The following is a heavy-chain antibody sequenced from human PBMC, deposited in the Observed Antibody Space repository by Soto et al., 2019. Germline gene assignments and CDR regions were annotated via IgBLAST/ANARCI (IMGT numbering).Heavy chain of an antibody. CDR1: GYNFTTYG. J-gene: IGHJ6*01. D-gene: IGHD6-13*01. V-gene: IGHV1-18*01. CDR2: ISGDSVNT. CDR3: GREGQQQAQETYYYFYGMYI. Sequence: QVHLVQSGGELKKPGASVKVSCKAAGYNFTTYGISWVRQAPGQGLEWMGWISGDSVNTKSAPKLQERITMNTYTSGGTAYMELRRLRSDDTAVYFCGREGQQQAQETYYYFYGMYIWGQGTTVTVSS.